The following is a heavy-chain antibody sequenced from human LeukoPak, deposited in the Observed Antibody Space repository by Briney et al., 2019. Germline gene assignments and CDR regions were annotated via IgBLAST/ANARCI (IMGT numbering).Heavy chain of an antibody. CDR3: ARAPTLSENYGTGTYFES. V-gene: IGHV4-4*02. CDR2: IYHSGST. CDR1: GGSITITNW. J-gene: IGHJ4*02. Sequence: SETLSLTCAVSGGSITITNWWGWVRQPPGKGLEWIGEIYHSGSTMYNPSLKSRVTISVDKSKNHFSLKLSSVPAADTAVYYCARAPTLSENYGTGTYFESWGQGTLVTVFS. D-gene: IGHD3-10*01.